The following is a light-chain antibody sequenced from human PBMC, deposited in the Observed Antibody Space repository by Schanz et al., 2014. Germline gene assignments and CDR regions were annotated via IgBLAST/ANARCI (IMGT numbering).Light chain of an antibody. J-gene: IGKJ2*01. CDR3: QQFGTSLYT. Sequence: EIVLTQSPATLSLSPGERATLSCRASQSVSSFLAWYQQKPGQAPRLLIYDASNRATGIPARFSGSGSGTEFTLTISSLQSEDFAVYYCQQFGTSLYTFGQGTKLEIK. CDR2: DAS. V-gene: IGKV3-11*01. CDR1: QSVSSF.